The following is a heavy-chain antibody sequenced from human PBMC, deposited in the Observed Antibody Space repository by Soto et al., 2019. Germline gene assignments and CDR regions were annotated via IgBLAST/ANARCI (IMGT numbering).Heavy chain of an antibody. CDR1: GFTFSDYY. CDR2: ISSSGSTI. J-gene: IGHJ3*02. Sequence: PGGSLRLSCAASGFTFSDYYMSWIRQAPGKGLEWVSYISSSGSTIYYADSVKGRFTISRDNAKNSLYLQMNSLRAEDTAVYYCATTTIFGVVIVDAFDIWGQGTMVTVS. CDR3: ATTTIFGVVIVDAFDI. V-gene: IGHV3-11*01. D-gene: IGHD3-3*01.